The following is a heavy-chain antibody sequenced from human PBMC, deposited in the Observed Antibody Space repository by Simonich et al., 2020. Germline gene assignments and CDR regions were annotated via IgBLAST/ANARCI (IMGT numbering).Heavy chain of an antibody. D-gene: IGHD4-4*01. Sequence: QLQLQESGPGLVKPSETLSLTCTVSGGSISSSSYYWGWIRQPPGKGLEWIGSINYGGSTYYNPSLKSRVTISVDTSKTQFALKLSSVTAADTAVYYCARRPRLTNFADAFDIWGQGTMVTVSS. V-gene: IGHV4-39*01. J-gene: IGHJ3*02. CDR3: ARRPRLTNFADAFDI. CDR1: GGSISSSSYY. CDR2: INYGGST.